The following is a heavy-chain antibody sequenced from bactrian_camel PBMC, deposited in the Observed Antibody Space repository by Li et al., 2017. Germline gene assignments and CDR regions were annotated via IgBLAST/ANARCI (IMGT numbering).Heavy chain of an antibody. CDR1: GLVYPFWS. J-gene: IGHJ4*01. V-gene: IGHV3S63*01. D-gene: IGHD3*01. CDR2: IDSRGTT. Sequence: HVQLVESGGGSVQAGGSLTLSCAASGLVYPFWSMAWFRQAPGKEREGVARIDSRGTTEYVDSVKGRFTTSRDAAKNTLYMQLTSVKAEDTAMYYCSTDPQGTLKGRGTQVTVDS.